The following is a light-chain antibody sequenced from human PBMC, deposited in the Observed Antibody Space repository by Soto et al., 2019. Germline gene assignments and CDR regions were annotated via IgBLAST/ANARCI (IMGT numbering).Light chain of an antibody. CDR2: GAS. CDR3: QQYHNWPPQYT. Sequence: EIVMTQSPATLSVSPGERATLSCRASQTVSSNLAWYQQKPGQAPRLLIHGASTRATGVPARLSGSGSGTEFTLTITSLQSEDFAVYYCQQYHNWPPQYTFGQGTKLQIK. V-gene: IGKV3-15*01. J-gene: IGKJ2*01. CDR1: QTVSSN.